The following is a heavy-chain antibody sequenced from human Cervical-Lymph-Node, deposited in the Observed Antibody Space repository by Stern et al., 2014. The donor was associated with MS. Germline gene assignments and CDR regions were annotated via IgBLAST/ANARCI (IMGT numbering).Heavy chain of an antibody. CDR3: GRESRRYRYYYGMDV. V-gene: IGHV1-8*01. CDR1: GYTFTSYD. D-gene: IGHD6-13*01. CDR2: MNPNSGNT. J-gene: IGHJ6*02. Sequence: DQLVESGAEVKKPGASVKVSCKASGYTFTSYDINWVRQATGQGLEWMGWMNPNSGNTGYAHKFQGRVTMTRNTSISTAYKQLRSLVSETPPVYYWGRESRRYRYYYGMDVWGQGTTVTVSS.